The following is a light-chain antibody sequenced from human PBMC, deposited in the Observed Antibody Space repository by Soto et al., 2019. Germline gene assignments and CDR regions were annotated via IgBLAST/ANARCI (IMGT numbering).Light chain of an antibody. Sequence: DIVLTQSPATLSLSPGERATLSCRASQSVSSYLAWYQQKPGHAPRLLIYDASNWATGIPARFSGSGSGTDFTLTISSLEPEDFAVYYCQQRSNWPITFGQGTQLEIK. V-gene: IGKV3-11*01. J-gene: IGKJ5*01. CDR1: QSVSSY. CDR3: QQRSNWPIT. CDR2: DAS.